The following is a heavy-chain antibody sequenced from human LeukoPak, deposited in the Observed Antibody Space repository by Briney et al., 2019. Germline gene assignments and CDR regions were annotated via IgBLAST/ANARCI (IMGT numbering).Heavy chain of an antibody. J-gene: IGHJ4*02. D-gene: IGHD3-3*01. CDR3: AREVSFGVVTVAPY. V-gene: IGHV1-2*02. Sequence: ASVKVPCKASGYTFTGYYMHWVRQAPGQGLEWMGWINPNSGGTNYAQEFQGRVTMTRDTSISTAYMELSRLRSDDTAVYYCAREVSFGVVTVAPYWGQGTLVTVSS. CDR2: INPNSGGT. CDR1: GYTFTGYY.